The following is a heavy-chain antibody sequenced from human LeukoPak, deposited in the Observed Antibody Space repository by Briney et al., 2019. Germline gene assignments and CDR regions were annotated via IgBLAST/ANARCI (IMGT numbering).Heavy chain of an antibody. D-gene: IGHD3-10*01. Sequence: SETLSLTCTVSGGSISSTTHYWGWIRQPPGAPLEWITNIYYSGPTAYKQALQSRVIISIETSKNEFSLTLKSVTAADTAVYYCARVGWGDVASYPNWLDPWGQGTLVTVSS. CDR2: IYYSGPT. CDR3: ARVGWGDVASYPNWLDP. J-gene: IGHJ5*02. V-gene: IGHV4-39*07. CDR1: GGSISSTTHY.